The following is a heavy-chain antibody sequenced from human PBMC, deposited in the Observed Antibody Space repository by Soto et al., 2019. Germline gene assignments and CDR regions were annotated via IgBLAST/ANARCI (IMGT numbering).Heavy chain of an antibody. V-gene: IGHV4-59*01. CDR2: IYYSGST. J-gene: IGHJ5*02. CDR3: AMTGYSSSWWFDP. CDR1: GGSISSYC. D-gene: IGHD6-13*01. Sequence: SATLSLIWTVSGGSISSYCWSWIRQPPGKGLEWIGYIYYSGSTNYNPSLKSRVTISVDTSKNQFSLKLSSVTAADTAVYYCAMTGYSSSWWFDPWGQGTLVTVSS.